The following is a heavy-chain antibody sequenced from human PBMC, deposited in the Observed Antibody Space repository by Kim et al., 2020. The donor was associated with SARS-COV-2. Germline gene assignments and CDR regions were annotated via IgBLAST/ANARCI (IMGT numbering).Heavy chain of an antibody. CDR2: IRSKAYGGTT. J-gene: IGHJ4*02. D-gene: IGHD7-27*01. Sequence: SLRLSCTASGFTFGDYAMSWVRQAPGKGLEWVGFIRSKAYGGTTEYAASVKGRFTISRDDSKSIAYLQMNSLKTEDTAVYYCTRHWGLFDYWGQGTLVTVSS. V-gene: IGHV3-49*04. CDR3: TRHWGLFDY. CDR1: GFTFGDYA.